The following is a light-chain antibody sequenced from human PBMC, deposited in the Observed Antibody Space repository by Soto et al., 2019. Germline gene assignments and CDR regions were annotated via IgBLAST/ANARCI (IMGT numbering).Light chain of an antibody. Sequence: DIQMTQSPSSLSASIGDRVTITCRASQGINNYLAWFQQKPGRAPKSLIYAASNLQSGVPSKFSGSGAGTDFTLTIDNLQPEDFATYYCQQYNSYPITFGQGTRLEIK. J-gene: IGKJ5*01. V-gene: IGKV1-16*02. CDR3: QQYNSYPIT. CDR1: QGINNY. CDR2: AAS.